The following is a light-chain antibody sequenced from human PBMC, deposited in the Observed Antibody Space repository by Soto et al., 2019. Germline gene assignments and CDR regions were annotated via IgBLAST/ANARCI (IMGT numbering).Light chain of an antibody. CDR3: QQYSTSPIT. V-gene: IGKV3-20*01. J-gene: IGKJ5*01. CDR2: AAS. CDR1: QSISSY. Sequence: ETVLTQSPGTLSLSPGERATLSCRASQSISSYLTWYQQRPGQAPRLLIYAASRRATGIPDRFSGSGSGTDFTLTISRLEPEDFAVYYCQQYSTSPITFGQGTRLEIK.